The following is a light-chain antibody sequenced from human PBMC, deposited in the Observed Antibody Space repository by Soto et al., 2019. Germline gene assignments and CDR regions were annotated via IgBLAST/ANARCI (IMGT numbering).Light chain of an antibody. CDR1: QSISAR. J-gene: IGKJ5*01. Sequence: EIVMTQSPATLSVSPGERATLSCRASQSISARLGWYQQRPGQAPRLLIYGGSNRATGVPARFSGSGSGTDFPLAISTLQSEDFAVSSCPQYNPWRSITVGDGTRLEIK. CDR3: PQYNPWRSIT. V-gene: IGKV3-15*01. CDR2: GGS.